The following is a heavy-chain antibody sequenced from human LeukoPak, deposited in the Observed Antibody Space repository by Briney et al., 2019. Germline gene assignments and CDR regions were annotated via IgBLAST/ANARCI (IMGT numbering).Heavy chain of an antibody. CDR1: GFTVSSNC. D-gene: IGHD1-26*01. J-gene: IGHJ4*02. CDR3: ARGVKDSGSIRYYFDY. CDR2: IYSGGST. Sequence: GGSLRLSCVASGFTVSSNCMSWVRQAPGKGLEWVSVIYSGGSTYYADSVKGRFTFSRDNSKNTLYLQMNSLRAEDTAVYFCARGVKDSGSIRYYFDYWGQGTLVTVSS. V-gene: IGHV3-53*01.